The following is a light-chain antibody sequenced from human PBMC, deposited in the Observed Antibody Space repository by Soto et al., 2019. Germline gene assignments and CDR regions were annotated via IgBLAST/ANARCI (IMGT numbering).Light chain of an antibody. CDR3: QSYEISLSGHYV. CDR1: SSNIGAGYD. Sequence: QSVLTQPPSVSGAPGQRVTISCTGSSSNIGAGYDVHWYQQLPGTAPKLLIYGNSNRPSGVPDRFSGSKSGTSASLAITGLQAEDVADYYCQSYEISLSGHYVFGTGTKVTV. V-gene: IGLV1-40*01. CDR2: GNS. J-gene: IGLJ1*01.